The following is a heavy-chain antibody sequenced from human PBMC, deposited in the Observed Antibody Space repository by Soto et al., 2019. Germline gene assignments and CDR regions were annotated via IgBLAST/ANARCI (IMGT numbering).Heavy chain of an antibody. CDR1: GYTLTELS. CDR2: FDPEDGET. V-gene: IGHV1-24*01. Sequence: GASVKVSCKVSGYTLTELSMHWVRQAPGKGLEWMGGFDPEDGETIYAQKFQGRVTMTEDTSTDTAYMELSSLRSEDTAVYYCATVVVVTHFYYYGMDVWGQGTTVTVSS. D-gene: IGHD2-21*02. CDR3: ATVVVVTHFYYYGMDV. J-gene: IGHJ6*02.